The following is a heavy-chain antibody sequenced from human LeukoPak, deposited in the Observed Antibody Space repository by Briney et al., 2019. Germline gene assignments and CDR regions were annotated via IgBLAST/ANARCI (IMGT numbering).Heavy chain of an antibody. CDR2: ISWNSGSI. D-gene: IGHD3-3*01. V-gene: IGHV3-9*01. Sequence: GRSLRLSCAASGFTFDDYAMHWVRQAPGKGLEWVSGISWNSGSIGYADSVKGRFTISRDNAKNSLYLQMNSLRAEDTALYYCAKNQYYDFWSGCYFDYWGQRTLVTISS. J-gene: IGHJ4*02. CDR3: AKNQYYDFWSGCYFDY. CDR1: GFTFDDYA.